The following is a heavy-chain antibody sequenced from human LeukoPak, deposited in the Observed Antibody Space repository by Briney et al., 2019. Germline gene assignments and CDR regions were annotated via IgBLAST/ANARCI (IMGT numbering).Heavy chain of an antibody. CDR1: GFTFSSYA. CDR2: ISGSGGST. J-gene: IGHJ4*02. Sequence: GGSLRLSCAASGFTFSSYAMSWVRQAPGKGLEWVSAISGSGGSTYYADSVKGRFTISRDNSKNTLYLQTNSLRAEDTAVYYCAKFRDYDILTGYSSYFDYWGQGTLVTVSS. V-gene: IGHV3-23*01. D-gene: IGHD3-9*01. CDR3: AKFRDYDILTGYSSYFDY.